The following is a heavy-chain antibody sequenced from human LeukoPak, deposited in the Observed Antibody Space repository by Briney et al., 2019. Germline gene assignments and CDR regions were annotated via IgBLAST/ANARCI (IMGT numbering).Heavy chain of an antibody. J-gene: IGHJ4*02. CDR2: IYYSGST. CDR3: ARQDSDGFDY. V-gene: IGHV4-59*08. D-gene: IGHD5-24*01. Sequence: SETLSLTCTVSGGSISSYYWSWIRQPPGKGLEWIGYIYYSGSTNYNPSLKSRVTVSVDTSKNQFSLKLSSVTAADTAVYYCARQDSDGFDYWGQGTLVTVSS. CDR1: GGSISSYY.